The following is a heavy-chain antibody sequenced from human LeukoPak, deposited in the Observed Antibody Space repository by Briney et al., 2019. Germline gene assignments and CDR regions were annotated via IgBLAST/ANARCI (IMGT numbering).Heavy chain of an antibody. D-gene: IGHD4-17*01. CDR1: GGSISSSSYY. J-gene: IGHJ5*02. CDR2: IYYSGST. V-gene: IGHV4-39*01. CDR3: ARSTTVTTVWFDP. Sequence: SETLSLTCTVSGGSISSSSYYWGWIRQPPGTGLEWIGSIYYSGSTYYNPSLKSRVTISVDTSKNQFSLKLSSVTAADTAVYYCARSTTVTTVWFDPWGQGTLVTVSS.